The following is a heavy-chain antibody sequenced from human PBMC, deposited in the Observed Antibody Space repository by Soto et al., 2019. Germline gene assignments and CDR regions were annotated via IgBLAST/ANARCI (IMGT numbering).Heavy chain of an antibody. V-gene: IGHV1-69*01. D-gene: IGHD6-13*01. CDR3: ARAPDRSSWPYYCGMDV. Sequence: QVQLVQSGAEVKKPGSSVKVSCKASGGTFSSYAISWVRQAPGQGLEWMGGIIPIVGTANYAQKFQGRVTITADETTSTAYMELSSLRSEDTAVYYCARAPDRSSWPYYCGMDVWGQGTTVNVSS. J-gene: IGHJ6*02. CDR1: GGTFSSYA. CDR2: IIPIVGTA.